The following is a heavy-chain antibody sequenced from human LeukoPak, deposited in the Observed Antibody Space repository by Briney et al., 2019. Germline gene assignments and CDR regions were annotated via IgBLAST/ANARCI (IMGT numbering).Heavy chain of an antibody. J-gene: IGHJ4*02. V-gene: IGHV3-7*01. CDR1: GFTFSSYW. D-gene: IGHD3-10*01. CDR3: ARVLYFYTLGYYFDY. CDR2: IKQDGSEK. Sequence: PGGSLRLSCAASGFTFSSYWMSWVRQAPGKGLEWVAIIKQDGSEKYYVDSVKGRFTISRDNAKNSLSLQMNSLRAEDTAVYYCARVLYFYTLGYYFDYWGQGTLVTVSS.